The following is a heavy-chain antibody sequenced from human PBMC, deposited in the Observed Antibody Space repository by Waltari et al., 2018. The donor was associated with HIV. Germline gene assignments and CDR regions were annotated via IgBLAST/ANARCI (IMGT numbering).Heavy chain of an antibody. Sequence: EVQLVESGGGLVKPGGSLRLSCAASGFTFSSYSMNWVRQAHGKGLEWVSSISSSSSYIYYADSVKGRFTISRDNAKNSLYLQMNSLRAEDTAVYYCARAFGFLGRYGMDVWGQGTTVTVSS. D-gene: IGHD3-3*01. CDR1: GFTFSSYS. CDR3: ARAFGFLGRYGMDV. J-gene: IGHJ6*02. CDR2: ISSSSSYI. V-gene: IGHV3-21*01.